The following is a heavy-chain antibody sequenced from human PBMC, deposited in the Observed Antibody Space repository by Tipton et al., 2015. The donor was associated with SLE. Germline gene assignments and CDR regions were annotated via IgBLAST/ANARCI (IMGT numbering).Heavy chain of an antibody. V-gene: IGHV4-59*11. J-gene: IGHJ6*02. Sequence: LRLSCTVSGGSISSHYWSWIRQPPGKGLEWIGYIYYTGSTNYNPSLKSRVTISVDTSKNQFSLKLSSVTAADTAVYYCARMVVPAAMGHYGMDVWGQGTTVTVSS. CDR2: IYYTGST. CDR1: GGSISSHY. CDR3: ARMVVPAAMGHYGMDV. D-gene: IGHD2-2*01.